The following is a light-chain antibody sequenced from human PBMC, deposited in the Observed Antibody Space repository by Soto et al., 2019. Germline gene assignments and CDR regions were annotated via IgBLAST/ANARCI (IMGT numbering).Light chain of an antibody. CDR2: GNS. J-gene: IGLJ1*01. Sequence: SVLTQPPSVSGAPGQRVTISCTGSSSSIGAGYDVHWYQQRPGTAPKLLIFGNSNRPSGVPDRFSGSKSGTSASLTITGLQAEDEGDYYCQSYDSTLSDRYVFGSGTKVTVL. CDR3: QSYDSTLSDRYV. V-gene: IGLV1-40*01. CDR1: SSSIGAGYD.